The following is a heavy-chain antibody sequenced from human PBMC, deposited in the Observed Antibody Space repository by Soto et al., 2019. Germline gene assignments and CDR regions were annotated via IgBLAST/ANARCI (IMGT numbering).Heavy chain of an antibody. CDR2: ISWNSGSI. Sequence: GGSLRLSCAASGFTFDDYAMHWVRQAPGKGLEWVSGISWNSGSIGYADSVKGRFTISRDNAKNSLYLQMNSLRAEDTALYYCAKDWKKYQLLLGSCAFDIWGQGTMVTVSS. CDR3: AKDWKKYQLLLGSCAFDI. CDR1: GFTFDDYA. J-gene: IGHJ3*02. D-gene: IGHD2-2*01. V-gene: IGHV3-9*01.